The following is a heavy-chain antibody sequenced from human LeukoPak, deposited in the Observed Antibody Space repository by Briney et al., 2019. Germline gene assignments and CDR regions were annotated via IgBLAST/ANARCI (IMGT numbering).Heavy chain of an antibody. CDR2: IYYSGST. CDR3: ARESRLVRGFDY. V-gene: IGHV4-59*01. CDR1: GGSISSYY. J-gene: IGHJ4*02. Sequence: SETLSLTCTVSGGSISSYYWSWIRQPPGKGLEWIGYIYYSGSTNYNPSLKSRVTISVDTSKNQFSLKLSSVTAADTAVYYCARESRLVRGFDYWGQGTLVTVSS. D-gene: IGHD3-22*01.